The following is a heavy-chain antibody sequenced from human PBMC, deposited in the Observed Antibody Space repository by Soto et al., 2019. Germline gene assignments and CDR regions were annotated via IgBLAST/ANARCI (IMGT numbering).Heavy chain of an antibody. Sequence: ASVTVSCKASGYTFTSYAMHWVRQAPGQRVEGMGWINAGNGNTKYSQKFQCRVTITRDTSASTAYMELSSLGSEDTDVYYCARGGRGSSSFDDALDIWGQGTIVTGSS. V-gene: IGHV1-3*01. CDR3: ARGGRGSSSFDDALDI. J-gene: IGHJ3*02. CDR2: INAGNGNT. CDR1: GYTFTSYA. D-gene: IGHD6-6*01.